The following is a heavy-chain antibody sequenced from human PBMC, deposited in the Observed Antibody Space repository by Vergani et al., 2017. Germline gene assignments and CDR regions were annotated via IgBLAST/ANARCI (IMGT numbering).Heavy chain of an antibody. J-gene: IGHJ4*02. V-gene: IGHV4-39*01. CDR3: ARSAGTHRGYFDY. D-gene: IGHD3-10*01. Sequence: QLQLQESGPGLVKPSETLSLTCPVSGGSISSSNYYWGWIRQPPGKGLEWIGSIYYSGSTYYNPSLKSRVTISVDTSKNQFSLRLSSVTAADTAVYYCARSAGTHRGYFDYWGQGTLVTVSS. CDR1: GGSISSSNYY. CDR2: IYYSGST.